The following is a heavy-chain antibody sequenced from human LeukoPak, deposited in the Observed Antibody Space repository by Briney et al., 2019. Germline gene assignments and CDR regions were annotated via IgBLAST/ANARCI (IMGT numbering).Heavy chain of an antibody. Sequence: SVKVSCKASGGTFSSYAISWVRQAPGQGLEWMGGIIPIFGTANYAQKFQGRVTITADKSTSTAYMELSSLRSEDTAVYYCASCYYYDSSGYPRSLDYWGQGTLVTVSS. CDR2: IIPIFGTA. CDR1: GGTFSSYA. D-gene: IGHD3-22*01. V-gene: IGHV1-69*06. J-gene: IGHJ4*02. CDR3: ASCYYYDSSGYPRSLDY.